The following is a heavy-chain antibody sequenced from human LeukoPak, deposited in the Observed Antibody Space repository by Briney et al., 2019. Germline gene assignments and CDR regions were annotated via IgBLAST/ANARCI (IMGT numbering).Heavy chain of an antibody. V-gene: IGHV3-48*04. CDR2: ISSSGNTI. CDR3: AREAYCSTTSCLLGGYYYYYMDV. CDR1: GFTFSNYW. D-gene: IGHD2-2*01. Sequence: GGSLRLSCAASGFTFSNYWMNWVRQAPGKGLEWVSYISSSGNTIYYADSVKGRFTISRDNAKNSLYLQMNSLRAEDTAVYYCAREAYCSTTSCLLGGYYYYYMDVWGKGTTVTVSS. J-gene: IGHJ6*03.